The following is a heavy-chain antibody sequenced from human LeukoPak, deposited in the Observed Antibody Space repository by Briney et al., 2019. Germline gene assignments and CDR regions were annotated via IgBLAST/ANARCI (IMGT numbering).Heavy chain of an antibody. D-gene: IGHD3-10*01. Sequence: ASVKVSCKASGYTFTSYDINWVRQATGQGLEWMGWMNPNSGNTGYAQKFQGRVTMTRNTSISTAYMKLSSLRSEDTVVYYCARGRSITMVRGVKWFDPWGQGTLVTVSS. CDR2: MNPNSGNT. V-gene: IGHV1-8*01. J-gene: IGHJ5*02. CDR3: ARGRSITMVRGVKWFDP. CDR1: GYTFTSYD.